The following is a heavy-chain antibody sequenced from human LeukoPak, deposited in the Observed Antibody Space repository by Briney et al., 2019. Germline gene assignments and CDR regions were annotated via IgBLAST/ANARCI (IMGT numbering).Heavy chain of an antibody. Sequence: GGSLRLSCVASGFSISSHWMSWVRQAPGKGLEWVASLKEDVSARNLVDSVKGRFTISTDNAKNSLNLQMNGLRVEGTAVYYCARGPPYGSRSDFLDYWGLGTLVTVTS. CDR1: GFSISSHW. CDR2: LKEDVSAR. D-gene: IGHD3-10*01. CDR3: ARGPPYGSRSDFLDY. J-gene: IGHJ4*02. V-gene: IGHV3-7*01.